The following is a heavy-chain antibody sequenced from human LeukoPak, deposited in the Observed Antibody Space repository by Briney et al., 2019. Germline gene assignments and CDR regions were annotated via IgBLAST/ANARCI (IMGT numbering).Heavy chain of an antibody. CDR1: GGSISSYY. Sequence: SETLSLTCTVSGGSISSYYWSWIRQPAGKGLEWIGRIYTSGSTNYNPSLKSRVTMSVDTSKNQFSLKLNSVTVADTAVYYCARTRDSGTLDYWGQGILVTVSS. V-gene: IGHV4-4*07. J-gene: IGHJ4*02. CDR2: IYTSGST. CDR3: ARTRDSGTLDY. D-gene: IGHD1-1*01.